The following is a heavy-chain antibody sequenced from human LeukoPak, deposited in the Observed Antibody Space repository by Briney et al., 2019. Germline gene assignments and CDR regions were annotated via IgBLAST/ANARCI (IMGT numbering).Heavy chain of an antibody. Sequence: PGRSLRLSCAASGLIFSSYGMHWVRQAPGKGLEWVAVISSDGSNTYYADSVRGRFTISRDNSKNTLYLQMDSLRAEDTAVYYCAKDSGSGRGLYYYGMDVWGKGTTVPVSS. J-gene: IGHJ6*04. CDR2: ISSDGSNT. CDR1: GLIFSSYG. V-gene: IGHV3-30*18. CDR3: AKDSGSGRGLYYYGMDV. D-gene: IGHD3-10*01.